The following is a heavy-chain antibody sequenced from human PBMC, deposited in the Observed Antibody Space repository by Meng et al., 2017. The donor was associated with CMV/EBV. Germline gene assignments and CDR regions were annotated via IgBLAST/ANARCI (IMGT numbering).Heavy chain of an antibody. V-gene: IGHV4-39*07. CDR3: ARGGIAAAGLH. J-gene: IGHJ4*02. CDR2: IYYSGST. Sequence: LQLQESGPGLVKPSEPLSLTCTVSGGAISSSSYYWGWIRQPPGKGLEWIGSIYYSGSTYYNPSLKSRVTISVDTSKNQFSLKLSSVTAADTAVYYCARGGIAAAGLHWGQGTLVTVSS. D-gene: IGHD6-13*01. CDR1: GGAISSSSYY.